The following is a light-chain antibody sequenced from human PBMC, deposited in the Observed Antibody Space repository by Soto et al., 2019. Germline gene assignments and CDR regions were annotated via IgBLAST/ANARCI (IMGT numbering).Light chain of an antibody. CDR1: QTLTNIS. J-gene: IGKJ4*01. Sequence: DIVLTQSPGTLSASPGERATLSCRASQTLTNISLAWYQKGPGEAPRLLVYGASSRAIGISNRFSGSGSGSDFTLTINKLEPGDFAVYYCQQYGRSPLTFGGGTKVEIK. V-gene: IGKV3-20*01. CDR2: GAS. CDR3: QQYGRSPLT.